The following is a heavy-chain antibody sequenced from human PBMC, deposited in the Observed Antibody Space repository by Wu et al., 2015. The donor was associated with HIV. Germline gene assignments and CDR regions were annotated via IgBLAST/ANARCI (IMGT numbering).Heavy chain of an antibody. Sequence: QVQLVQSGAEVKKPGASVKVSCKASGYTFTGYYMHWVRQAPGQGLEWMGWINPNSGGTNYAQKFQGRVTMTRDTSISTAYMELSRLRSDDTAVYYRARSQWELTNYYYYYGMDVWGQGTTVTVSS. CDR3: ARSQWELTNYYYYYGMDV. CDR2: INPNSGGT. V-gene: IGHV1-2*02. J-gene: IGHJ6*02. D-gene: IGHD1-26*01. CDR1: GYTFTGYY.